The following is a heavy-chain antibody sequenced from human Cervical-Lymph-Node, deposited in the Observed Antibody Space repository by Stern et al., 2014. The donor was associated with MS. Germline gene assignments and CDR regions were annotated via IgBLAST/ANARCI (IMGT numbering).Heavy chain of an antibody. CDR3: ARAPSSSSFDY. CDR1: GFTFSRSA. Sequence: MQLVESGAGMVQPGRSLRLSCVVSGFTFSRSAMPWVRQAPGQGLEWVAVISYDGSREYYAESVAGRFTISSDRSTNTMYMQLKSLRAEDTAMYYCARAPSSSSFDYWGQGALVTVSS. CDR2: ISYDGSRE. J-gene: IGHJ4*02. V-gene: IGHV3-30-3*01. D-gene: IGHD2-2*01.